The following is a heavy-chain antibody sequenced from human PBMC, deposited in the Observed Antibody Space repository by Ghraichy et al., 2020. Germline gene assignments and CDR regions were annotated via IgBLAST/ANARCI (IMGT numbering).Heavy chain of an antibody. CDR2: IYHSGTT. CDR1: GGSISGSNW. Sequence: GVLRLSCPVSGGSISGSNWWSWVRQPPGKGLEWIGEIYHSGTTNYNPSLKSRVTISVDKSKNEFSLKLSSVTAADTAFYYCARTPYSSGWHRGFDYWGQGTLVTVPS. J-gene: IGHJ4*02. CDR3: ARTPYSSGWHRGFDY. D-gene: IGHD6-19*01. V-gene: IGHV4-4*02.